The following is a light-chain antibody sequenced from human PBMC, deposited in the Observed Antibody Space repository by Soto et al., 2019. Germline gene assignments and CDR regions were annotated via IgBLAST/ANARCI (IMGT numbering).Light chain of an antibody. Sequence: EIVLTQSPGTLSLSPGETATLSCRASQTVTCYFAWYQQKPGQAHRLLIYGASSRATGIPDRFSGSGSGTDFSLTISRQEHEGFAVYSCQQYGYSPRTFGQGTKVEIK. CDR3: QQYGYSPRT. CDR1: QTVTCY. J-gene: IGKJ1*01. CDR2: GAS. V-gene: IGKV3-20*01.